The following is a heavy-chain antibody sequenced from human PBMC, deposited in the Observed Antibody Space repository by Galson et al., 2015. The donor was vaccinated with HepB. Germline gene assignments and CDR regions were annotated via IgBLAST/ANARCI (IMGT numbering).Heavy chain of an antibody. CDR1: GFTSYY. Sequence: SVKVSCKASGFTSYYIHWVRQAPGQGLEWMGIINPGGGGTTYAHKFQGRVAMTRDTSTSTVFMELSSLRSEDPAVYYCATKNKNAFDIWGRGTMVTVSS. CDR3: ATKNKNAFDI. J-gene: IGHJ3*02. CDR2: INPGGGGT. D-gene: IGHD1/OR15-1a*01. V-gene: IGHV1-46*01.